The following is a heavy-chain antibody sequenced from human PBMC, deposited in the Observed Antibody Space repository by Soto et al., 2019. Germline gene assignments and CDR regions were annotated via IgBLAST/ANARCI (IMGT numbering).Heavy chain of an antibody. Sequence: QVQLVQSGAEVKKPGASVKVSCKASGYIFPDYYVHWVRQAPGEGLEWMGRINPNGGGTNYAQKFEGWVTMTTDTSISTAYMELSRLNFDDTAVYYCARDRAQLEYSSSDVWFDPWGQGTLVTVSS. CDR2: INPNGGGT. CDR1: GYIFPDYY. V-gene: IGHV1-2*04. D-gene: IGHD6-6*01. CDR3: ARDRAQLEYSSSDVWFDP. J-gene: IGHJ5*02.